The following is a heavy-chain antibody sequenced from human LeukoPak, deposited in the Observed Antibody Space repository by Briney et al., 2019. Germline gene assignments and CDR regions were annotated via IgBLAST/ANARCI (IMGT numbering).Heavy chain of an antibody. Sequence: PGGSLRLSCAASGFTFSGYWMHWVRQAPGKGLVWVSRINSDGSSIRYADSVKGRFTIARDNVKNSLYLQMNSLRAEDTAVYYCAREVGSYYDSPGYASHWGQGTLVTVSS. CDR1: GFTFSGYW. CDR3: AREVGSYYDSPGYASH. D-gene: IGHD3-22*01. CDR2: INSDGSSI. V-gene: IGHV3-74*01. J-gene: IGHJ4*02.